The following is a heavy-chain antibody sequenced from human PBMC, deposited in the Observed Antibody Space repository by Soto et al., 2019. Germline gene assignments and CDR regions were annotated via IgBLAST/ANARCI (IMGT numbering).Heavy chain of an antibody. J-gene: IGHJ4*02. CDR2: IYTSGST. Sequence: SETLSLTCTVSGGSISSYYWSWIRQPAGKGLQWIGRIYTSGSTNYNPSLKSRVTMSVDTSKNQFSLKLSSVTAADTAVYYCARACSSTSCYDVFDSWGQGTLVTVSS. CDR3: ARACSSTSCYDVFDS. V-gene: IGHV4-4*07. D-gene: IGHD2-2*01. CDR1: GGSISSYY.